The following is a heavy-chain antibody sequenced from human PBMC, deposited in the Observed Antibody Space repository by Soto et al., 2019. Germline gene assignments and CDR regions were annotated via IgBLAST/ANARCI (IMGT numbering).Heavy chain of an antibody. Sequence: QVQLVQSGAEVKKPGASVKVSCKASGYTFTSYDINWVRQATGQGLEWMGWMNPNSGNTGYAQKFQGGAXXXRXXSISTAYMELSSLRSEDTAVYYCAITHLRFGEHHYWGQGTLVTVSS. J-gene: IGHJ4*02. CDR2: MNPNSGNT. V-gene: IGHV1-8*01. CDR1: GYTFTSYD. D-gene: IGHD3-10*01. CDR3: AITHLRFGEHHY.